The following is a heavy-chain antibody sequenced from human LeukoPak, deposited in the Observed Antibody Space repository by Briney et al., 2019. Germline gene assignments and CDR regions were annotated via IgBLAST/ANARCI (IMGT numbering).Heavy chain of an antibody. D-gene: IGHD1-1*01. V-gene: IGHV3-23*01. Sequence: PGGSLRLSCAASGFTFSSYAMSWVRQAPGKGLEWVSGISGSGGSTYYADSVKGRFTISRDNSKSTLYLQMNSLRAEDTAVYYCAKNTAGSTPNWFDPWGQGTLVTVSS. J-gene: IGHJ5*02. CDR3: AKNTAGSTPNWFDP. CDR1: GFTFSSYA. CDR2: ISGSGGST.